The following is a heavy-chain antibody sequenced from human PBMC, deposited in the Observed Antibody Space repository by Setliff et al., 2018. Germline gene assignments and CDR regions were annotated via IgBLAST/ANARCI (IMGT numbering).Heavy chain of an antibody. CDR3: ARDTHQWDPLYFDS. D-gene: IGHD1-26*01. J-gene: IGHJ4*02. Sequence: ASVKVSCKASGYTFTSYDINWVRQATGQGLEWMGWMNPNSGNTGYAQKFQGRVTMTTDTSTTTAYMEVRSLRSDDTAVYYCARDTHQWDPLYFDSWGQGTLVTVSS. V-gene: IGHV1-8*02. CDR2: MNPNSGNT. CDR1: GYTFTSYD.